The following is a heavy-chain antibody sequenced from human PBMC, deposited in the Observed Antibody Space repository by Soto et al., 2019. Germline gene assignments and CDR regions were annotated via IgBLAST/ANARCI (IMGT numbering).Heavy chain of an antibody. J-gene: IGHJ4*02. CDR1: GFTFTSYW. Sequence: GGSLRLSCAASGFTFTSYWMGWVRQAPGKGLEWVANIRQDGSEKYYVDSVKGRFTISRDNAKNSLYLQMNSLRAEDTAVYHCARATSATQIVAAYFDYWGEGTLVTVCS. CDR2: IRQDGSEK. D-gene: IGHD6-13*01. V-gene: IGHV3-7*01. CDR3: ARATSATQIVAAYFDY.